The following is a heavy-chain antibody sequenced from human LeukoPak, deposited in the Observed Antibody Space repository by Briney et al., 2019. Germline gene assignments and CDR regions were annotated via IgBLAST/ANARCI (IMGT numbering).Heavy chain of an antibody. Sequence: SGTLSLTCAVPGGSISSSNWWGWVGRPPGRGLEWIGEIYHSGSTNYNPSLKSRVTISVDKSKNQFSLKLSSVTAADTAVYYCATLAYGGNSGYDYWGQGTLVTVSS. CDR3: ATLAYGGNSGYDY. CDR2: IYHSGST. D-gene: IGHD4-23*01. J-gene: IGHJ4*02. CDR1: GGSISSSNW. V-gene: IGHV4-4*02.